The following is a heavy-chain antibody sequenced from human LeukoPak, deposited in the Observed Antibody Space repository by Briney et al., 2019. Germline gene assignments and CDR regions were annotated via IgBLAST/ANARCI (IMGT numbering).Heavy chain of an antibody. D-gene: IGHD2-2*01. Sequence: GASVKVSCKASGYTFTSYGISWVRQAPGQGLEWMGGIIPIFGTANYAQKFQGRVTITADESTSTAYMELRSLRSDDTAVYYCARALYHTFDYWGQGTLVTVSS. V-gene: IGHV1-69*13. CDR3: ARALYHTFDY. CDR1: GYTFTSYG. CDR2: IIPIFGTA. J-gene: IGHJ4*02.